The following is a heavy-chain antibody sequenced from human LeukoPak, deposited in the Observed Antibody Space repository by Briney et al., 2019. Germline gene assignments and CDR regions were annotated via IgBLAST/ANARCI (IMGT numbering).Heavy chain of an antibody. D-gene: IGHD6-13*01. CDR2: ISGKGGGT. CDR3: AKAFSYSRSWFGK. CDR1: GLTFSSYA. Sequence: GGSLRLSCAASGLTFSSYAMSWVRHAPGEGLEWVSGISGKGGGTYYADCVEGRFTIYRDHSKHTVYLKMNSLRGGDASVYHCAKAFSYSRSWFGKWGQGTLVTVSS. V-gene: IGHV3-23*01. J-gene: IGHJ4*02.